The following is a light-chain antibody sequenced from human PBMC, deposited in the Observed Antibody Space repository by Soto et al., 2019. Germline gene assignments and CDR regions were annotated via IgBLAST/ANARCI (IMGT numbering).Light chain of an antibody. V-gene: IGKV3-20*01. J-gene: IGKJ4*01. Sequence: EIVLTQSPGTLSLFPGERATVSCAASQSLNFNFLGWYQKKSGQAPRLLIYAASTRATGIPDRFSGSGSGIDFTLTISRLEPEDSAVYYRQQYGVSPTFGGGTKVDIK. CDR2: AAS. CDR1: QSLNFNF. CDR3: QQYGVSPT.